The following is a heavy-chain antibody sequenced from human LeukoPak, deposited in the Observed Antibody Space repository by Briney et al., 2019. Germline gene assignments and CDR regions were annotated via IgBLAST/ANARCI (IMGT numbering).Heavy chain of an antibody. D-gene: IGHD3-22*01. CDR3: ARDRYDSSGYSDAFDI. V-gene: IGHV4-59*01. Sequence: SETLSLTCTVSGGSISSYYWSWIRQPPGKGLEWIGYIYYSGSTYYNPSLKSRVTISVDTSKNQFSLKLSSVTAADTAVYYCARDRYDSSGYSDAFDIWGQGTMVTVSS. CDR1: GGSISSYY. CDR2: IYYSGST. J-gene: IGHJ3*02.